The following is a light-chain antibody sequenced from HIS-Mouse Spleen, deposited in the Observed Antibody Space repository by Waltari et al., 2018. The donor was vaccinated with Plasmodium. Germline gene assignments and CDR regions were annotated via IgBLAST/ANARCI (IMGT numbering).Light chain of an antibody. CDR3: YSTDSSGNHRV. CDR2: EDS. J-gene: IGLJ3*02. Sequence: SYELTQPPLVSVSPGQTARITCSGDALPKKYAYWYQQKSGQAPVLGIYEDSKRPSGIPGRFSGSSSGTMATLTISGAQVEDEADYYCYSTDSSGNHRVFGGGTKLTVL. V-gene: IGLV3-10*01. CDR1: ALPKKY.